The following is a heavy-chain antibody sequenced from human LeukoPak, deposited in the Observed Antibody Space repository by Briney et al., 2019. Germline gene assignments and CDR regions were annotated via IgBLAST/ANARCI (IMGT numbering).Heavy chain of an antibody. Sequence: SETLSLTCTVSGGSISSSSYYWGWIRQPPGKGLEWIGSIYYSGSTYYNPSLKSRVTISLDTSKNQFSLKLSAVTAADTAVYYCARTIMITFGGVIAYYMDVWGKGTTVTVSS. J-gene: IGHJ6*03. D-gene: IGHD3-16*02. V-gene: IGHV4-39*01. CDR3: ARTIMITFGGVIAYYMDV. CDR2: IYYSGST. CDR1: GGSISSSSYY.